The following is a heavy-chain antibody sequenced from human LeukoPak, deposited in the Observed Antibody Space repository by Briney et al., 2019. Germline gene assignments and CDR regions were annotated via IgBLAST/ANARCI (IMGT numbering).Heavy chain of an antibody. CDR3: GKTTTGYSSGRNPAWPVDY. V-gene: IGHV3-23*01. J-gene: IGHJ4*02. CDR2: IFGSGGSA. CDR1: GFTFSSYA. D-gene: IGHD6-19*01. Sequence: PGGSLRLSCTASGFTFSSYAMYWVRQAPGKGLEWVSGIFGSGGSAHYADSVKGRFTTSRDNSQNTVYLQMNSLRAEDTAVYYCGKTTTGYSSGRNPAWPVDYWGQGTLVTVSS.